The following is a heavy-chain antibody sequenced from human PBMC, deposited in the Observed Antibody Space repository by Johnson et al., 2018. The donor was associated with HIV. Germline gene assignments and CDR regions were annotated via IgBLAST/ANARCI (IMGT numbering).Heavy chain of an antibody. CDR2: INSDGSST. D-gene: IGHD5-18*01. CDR1: GFTFSSYW. CDR3: AKVGGYSYGES. V-gene: IGHV3-74*02. Sequence: VQLVESGGAFVKPGGSLRLSCVASGFTFSSYWMHWVRQAPGKGLVWVSRINSDGSSTSYADSVKGRFTISRDNSKNTLYLQMNSLRAEDTAVYYCAKVGGYSYGESWGQGTMVTVSS. J-gene: IGHJ3*01.